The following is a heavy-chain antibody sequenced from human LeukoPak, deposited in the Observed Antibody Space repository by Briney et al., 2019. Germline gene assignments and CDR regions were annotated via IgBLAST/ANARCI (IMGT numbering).Heavy chain of an antibody. J-gene: IGHJ4*02. V-gene: IGHV3-64*01. CDR1: GFTFSSYA. D-gene: IGHD1-14*01. CDR2: INSNGGST. Sequence: GGSLRLSCAASGFTFSSYAMHWVRQAPGKGLEYVSAINSNGGSTYYANSVKGRFTISRDNSKNTLYLQMGSLRTEDMAVYYCAKERETVTSPFDYWGQGTLVTVSS. CDR3: AKERETVTSPFDY.